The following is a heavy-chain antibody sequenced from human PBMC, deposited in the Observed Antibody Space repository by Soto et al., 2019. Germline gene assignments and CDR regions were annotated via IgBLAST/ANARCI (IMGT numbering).Heavy chain of an antibody. D-gene: IGHD3-16*02. CDR1: GYTLTELS. J-gene: IGHJ4*02. Sequence: ASVKVSCKVSGYTLTELSMHWVRQAPGKGLEWMGGFDPEDGETIYAQKFQGRVTMTEDTSTDTAYMELSSLRSEDTAVHYCATSRGYPFTLHFDYWGQGTLVTVFS. CDR3: ATSRGYPFTLHFDY. CDR2: FDPEDGET. V-gene: IGHV1-24*01.